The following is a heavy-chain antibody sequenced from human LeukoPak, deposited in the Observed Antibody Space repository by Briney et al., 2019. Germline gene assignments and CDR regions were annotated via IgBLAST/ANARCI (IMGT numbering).Heavy chain of an antibody. CDR2: IYYSGST. J-gene: IGHJ4*02. V-gene: IGHV4-61*01. CDR3: ARDAGHYFWYFDY. D-gene: IGHD3-3*01. CDR1: GVSISSSSYY. Sequence: PSETLSLTCTVSGVSISSSSYYWAWIRQPPGKGLEWIGYIYYSGSTNYNPSLKSRVTISVDTSKNQFSLKLSSVTAAGTAVYYCARDAGHYFWYFDYWGQGTLVTVSS.